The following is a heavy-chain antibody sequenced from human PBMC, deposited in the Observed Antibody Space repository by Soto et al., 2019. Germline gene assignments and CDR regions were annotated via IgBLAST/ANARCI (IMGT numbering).Heavy chain of an antibody. CDR1: GGSISSYY. Sequence: PSETLSLTCTVSGGSISSYYWSWIRQPPGKGLEWIGYIYYSGSTNYNPSLKSRVTISVDTSKNQFSLKLSSVTAADTAVYYCARHSGYYDFWSGKASHYYYYMDVWGKGTTVTVSS. J-gene: IGHJ6*03. V-gene: IGHV4-59*08. CDR3: ARHSGYYDFWSGKASHYYYYMDV. D-gene: IGHD3-3*01. CDR2: IYYSGST.